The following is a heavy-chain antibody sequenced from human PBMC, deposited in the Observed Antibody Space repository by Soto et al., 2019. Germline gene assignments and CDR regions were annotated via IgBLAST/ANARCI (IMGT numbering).Heavy chain of an antibody. Sequence: EVQLLESGGGLVQPGGSLRLSCAASGFTFSSYAMSWVRQAPGKGLEWIAYITGSGSPTFYADSVKGRFTISRDNAKNSLYLQMNSLRDEDTSVYYCARDNGIEGSFDPWGQGTLVTVSS. CDR2: ITGSGSPT. CDR1: GFTFSSYA. V-gene: IGHV3-48*02. J-gene: IGHJ5*02. CDR3: ARDNGIEGSFDP.